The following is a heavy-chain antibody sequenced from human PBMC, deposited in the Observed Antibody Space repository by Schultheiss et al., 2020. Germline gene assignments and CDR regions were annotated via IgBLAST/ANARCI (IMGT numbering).Heavy chain of an antibody. CDR2: IYYSGST. CDR1: GGSISSYY. CDR3: ARWVAVAGPGGTFDY. D-gene: IGHD6-19*01. Sequence: SETLSLTCTVSGGSISSYYWSWIRQPAGKGLEWIGYIYYSGSTNYHPSLKSRVTISVDTSKNQFSLKLSSVTAADTAVYYCARWVAVAGPGGTFDYWGQGTMVTGSS. J-gene: IGHJ4*02. V-gene: IGHV4-59*12.